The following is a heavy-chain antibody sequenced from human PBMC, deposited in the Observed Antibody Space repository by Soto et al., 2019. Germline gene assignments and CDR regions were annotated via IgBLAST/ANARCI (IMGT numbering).Heavy chain of an antibody. CDR1: GYSFTSYW. Sequence: PGESLKISCKGSGYSFTSYWIGWVRQMPGKGLEWMGIIYPGDSDTRYSPSFQGRVTISADKSISTAYLQWSSLKASDTAMYYCARQTYYDSSGYYYYYGMDVWGQGTTVTVSS. J-gene: IGHJ6*02. CDR2: IYPGDSDT. D-gene: IGHD3-22*01. V-gene: IGHV5-51*01. CDR3: ARQTYYDSSGYYYYYGMDV.